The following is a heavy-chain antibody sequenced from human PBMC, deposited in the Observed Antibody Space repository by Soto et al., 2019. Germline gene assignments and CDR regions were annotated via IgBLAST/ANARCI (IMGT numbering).Heavy chain of an antibody. Sequence: QVQLVESGGGVVQPGTSLKLSCAVSRVTFSDFGMHWVRQAPGKGLEWVGMISKDGSEKYYGDSVTGRFTISRDDFKNTMFLQMGSLRVEDTAVYYCARGLRDFDWRLPFGYWGQGTLVTVSS. CDR1: RVTFSDFG. CDR2: ISKDGSEK. V-gene: IGHV3-30*03. D-gene: IGHD3-9*01. J-gene: IGHJ4*02. CDR3: ARGLRDFDWRLPFGY.